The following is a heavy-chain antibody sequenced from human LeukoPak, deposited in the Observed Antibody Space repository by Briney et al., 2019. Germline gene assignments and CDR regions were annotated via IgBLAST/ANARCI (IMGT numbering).Heavy chain of an antibody. Sequence: ASVKVSCKASGYTFTGSYIHWVRQAPGQGLEWMGRLSTNNGATNYAQKFQGRVTMTRDTSITTAYMELTRLTSDDTAVYYCARGGQHPGWGQGTRVTVSS. CDR3: ARGGQHPG. V-gene: IGHV1-2*06. J-gene: IGHJ4*02. CDR2: LSTNNGAT. D-gene: IGHD5-12*01. CDR1: GYTFTGSY.